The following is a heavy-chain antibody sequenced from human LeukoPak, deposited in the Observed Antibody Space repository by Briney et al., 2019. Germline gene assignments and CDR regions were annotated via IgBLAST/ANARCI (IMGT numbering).Heavy chain of an antibody. CDR3: VRHGGTRVTLVEVYYFDS. V-gene: IGHV4-4*07. Sequence: PSETLSLTCTVSGGSISDYYWSWVRQPAGKGLEWIGRISGTTYYNPSLKSRFTMSIDTSKNQFSLKLSSVTAADTAVYYCVRHGGTRVTLVEVYYFDSWGQGTLVTVSS. J-gene: IGHJ4*02. D-gene: IGHD4-11*01. CDR1: GGSISDYY. CDR2: ISGTT.